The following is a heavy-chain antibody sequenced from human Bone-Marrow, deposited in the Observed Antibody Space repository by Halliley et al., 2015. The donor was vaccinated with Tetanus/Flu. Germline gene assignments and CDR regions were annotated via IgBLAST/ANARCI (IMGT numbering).Heavy chain of an antibody. J-gene: IGHJ5*02. CDR2: ISGSGSDT. Sequence: KGPEWVSAISGSGSDTNYAESVKGRFTVSRDNSKNTVYLEMNSLRAEDTAVYYCARHNAWFDPWGQETVVTVSS. CDR3: ARHNAWFDP. V-gene: IGHV3-23*01.